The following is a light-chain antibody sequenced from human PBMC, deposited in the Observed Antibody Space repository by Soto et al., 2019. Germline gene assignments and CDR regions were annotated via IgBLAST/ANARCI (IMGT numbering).Light chain of an antibody. J-gene: IGKJ2*03. Sequence: DIQVTQSPSSLSASVGDRVTITCRASQSIRTYLNWYQERPGKPPKLLIHNASTLQSGVPSRFSGSGSGTDFTLTMSSLQPEDFATYYCQQTYRTLDSFGQGTKLEIK. CDR3: QQTYRTLDS. V-gene: IGKV1-39*01. CDR2: NAS. CDR1: QSIRTY.